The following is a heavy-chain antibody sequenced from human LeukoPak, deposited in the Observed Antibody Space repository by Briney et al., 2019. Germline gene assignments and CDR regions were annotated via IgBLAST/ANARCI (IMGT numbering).Heavy chain of an antibody. CDR2: INPNSGGT. V-gene: IGHV1-2*02. CDR1: GYTFTGYY. CDR3: ARDLLLWFGEHYYYYGMDV. D-gene: IGHD3-10*01. J-gene: IGHJ6*02. Sequence: ASVKVSCKASGYTFTGYYMHWVRQAPGQGLEWMGWINPNSGGTNYAQKFQGRVTMTRDTSISTAYMELSRLRSDDTAVYYCARDLLLWFGEHYYYYGMDVWGQGTTVTVSS.